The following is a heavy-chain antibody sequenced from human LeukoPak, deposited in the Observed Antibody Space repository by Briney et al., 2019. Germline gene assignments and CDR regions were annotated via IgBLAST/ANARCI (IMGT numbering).Heavy chain of an antibody. CDR1: GFTFDDYA. D-gene: IGHD6-6*01. Sequence: GGSLRLSCAASGFTFDDYAMHWVRQAPGKGLEWVSGISWSSGSIGYADSVKGRFTISRDNAKNSLYLQMNSLRDEDMALYYCAKGRIGARQGALDIWGQGTMVPVSS. CDR3: AKGRIGARQGALDI. J-gene: IGHJ3*02. V-gene: IGHV3-9*03. CDR2: ISWSSGSI.